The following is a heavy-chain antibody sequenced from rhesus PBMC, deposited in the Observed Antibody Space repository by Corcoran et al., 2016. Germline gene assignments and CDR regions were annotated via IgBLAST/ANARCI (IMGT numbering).Heavy chain of an antibody. CDR2: ISGSSGST. CDR1: GGSVSSSNW. J-gene: IGHJ4*01. Sequence: QVQLQESGPGLVKPSETLSLTCAVSGGSVSSSNWWSWIRQSPGKGLEWIGYISGSSGSTYYNPSLKSRVTISTDTSKNQFSLKLSSLTAADTAVYYCANGAEFDYWGQGVLVTVSS. D-gene: IGHD3-34*01. CDR3: ANGAEFDY. V-gene: IGHV4-65*01.